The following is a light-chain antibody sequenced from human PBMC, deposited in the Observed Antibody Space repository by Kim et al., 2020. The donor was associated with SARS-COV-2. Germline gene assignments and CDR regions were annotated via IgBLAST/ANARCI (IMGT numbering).Light chain of an antibody. CDR2: GEN. CDR1: SLRTFY. Sequence: SSELTQDPAVSVALGQTVRITCRGDSLRTFYASWYQQKPRQAPVLVLYGENDRPSGIPYRFSGSISGDTASLTITGILAEDEADYYCNSRDSSGDHQGVFGGGTKLTVL. V-gene: IGLV3-19*01. J-gene: IGLJ3*02. CDR3: NSRDSSGDHQGV.